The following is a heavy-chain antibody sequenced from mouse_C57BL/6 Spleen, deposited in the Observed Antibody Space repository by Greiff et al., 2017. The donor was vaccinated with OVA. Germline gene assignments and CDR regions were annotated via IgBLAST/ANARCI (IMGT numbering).Heavy chain of an antibody. CDR2: IWSGGST. CDR3: ARMGGSSGRDY. Sequence: VKLMESGPGLVQPSQSLSITCTVSGFSLTSYGVHWVRQSPGQGLEWLGVIWSGGSTDYNAAFISRLSLSKDNSKSQVFFKRNSLQADDTAIYYCARMGGSSGRDYWGQGTTLTVSS. J-gene: IGHJ2*01. D-gene: IGHD1-1*01. CDR1: GFSLTSYG. V-gene: IGHV2-2*01.